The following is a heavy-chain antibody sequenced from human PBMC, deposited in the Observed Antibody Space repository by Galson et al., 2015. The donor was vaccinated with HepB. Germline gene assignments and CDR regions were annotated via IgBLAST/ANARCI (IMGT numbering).Heavy chain of an antibody. J-gene: IGHJ5*02. CDR2: IGGRGASK. D-gene: IGHD6-19*01. CDR3: AKDIGVAVGAWNWFDT. V-gene: IGHV3-23*01. CDR1: GFTFSNYA. Sequence: SLRLSCAASGFTFSNYAMHWVRRGPGKGLDWVSSIGGRGASKDYADSVKGRFTISRDNSKNTLFLQMNSLTAEDTAVYYCAKDIGVAVGAWNWFDTWGQGTLVTVSS.